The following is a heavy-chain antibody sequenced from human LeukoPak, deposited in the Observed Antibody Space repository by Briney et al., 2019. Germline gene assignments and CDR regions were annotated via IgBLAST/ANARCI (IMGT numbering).Heavy chain of an antibody. J-gene: IGHJ4*02. V-gene: IGHV4-39*01. CDR3: ARHFCSWYTEYYFDY. CDR1: GGSISSSSYY. CDR2: IYYSGST. D-gene: IGHD6-13*01. Sequence: SETLSLTCTVSGGSISSSSYYWGWIRQPPGKGLEWIGSIYYSGSTYYNPSLKSRVTISVDTSKNQFSLKLSSVTAADTAVYYCARHFCSWYTEYYFDYWGQGTLVTVSS.